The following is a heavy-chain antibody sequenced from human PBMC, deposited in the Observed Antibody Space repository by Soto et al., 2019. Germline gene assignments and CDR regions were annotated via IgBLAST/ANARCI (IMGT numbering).Heavy chain of an antibody. CDR3: ARDRGAPMVRGEQPANWFDP. J-gene: IGHJ5*02. CDR2: IYHSGST. CDR1: GGSISSSNW. D-gene: IGHD3-10*01. Sequence: QVQLQESGPGLVKPSGTLSLTCAVSGGSISSSNWWSWVRQPPGKGLEWIGEIYHSGSTNYNPSLKSRVTISVDRSKNQFSLKLSSVTAADTAVYYCARDRGAPMVRGEQPANWFDPWGQGTLVTVSS. V-gene: IGHV4-4*02.